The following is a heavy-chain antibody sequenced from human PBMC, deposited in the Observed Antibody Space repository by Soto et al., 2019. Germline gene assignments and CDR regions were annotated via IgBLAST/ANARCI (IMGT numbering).Heavy chain of an antibody. CDR1: GGSISSYY. V-gene: IGHV4-59*01. CDR3: ARSEQIALSGYIGSYYGMDV. CDR2: IYYSGST. D-gene: IGHD6-13*01. Sequence: SETLSLTCTVSGGSISSYYWSWIRQPPGKGLEWIGYIYYSGSTNYNPSLKSRVTISVDTSKNQFSLKLSSVTAADTAVYYCARSEQIALSGYIGSYYGMDVWGQGTTVTVSS. J-gene: IGHJ6*02.